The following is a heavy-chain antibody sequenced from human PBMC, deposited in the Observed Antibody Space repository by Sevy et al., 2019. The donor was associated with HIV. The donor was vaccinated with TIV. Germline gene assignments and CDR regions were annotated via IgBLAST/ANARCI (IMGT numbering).Heavy chain of an antibody. J-gene: IGHJ6*02. V-gene: IGHV3-9*01. CDR1: GFPFNDHA. CDR3: ATDLNRGCDSINCYTYYYYFYGLDV. Sequence: GGSLRLSCAASGFPFNDHAMHWVRQTPGKGLEWVAGISWNRGSVGYADPVKGRFTISRENAKQSISLQMNSLRADETALYFCATDLNRGCDSINCYTYYYYFYGLDVWGHGTTVTVSS. D-gene: IGHD2-2*02. CDR2: ISWNRGSV.